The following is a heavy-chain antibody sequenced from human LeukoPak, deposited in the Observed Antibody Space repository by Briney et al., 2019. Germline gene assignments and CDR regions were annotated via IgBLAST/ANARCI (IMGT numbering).Heavy chain of an antibody. V-gene: IGHV4-61*02. CDR2: IYTSGSS. Sequence: PAETLSLTCTVSGGSISSGSYYWGWIRQPAGKGLEWIGRIYTSGSSNDNPSIKSLATTSVDTSKNQFSLKLSSMTAADTAVYYCASTTMVVTPLSAHIDYWGQGTLVTASS. D-gene: IGHD4-23*01. CDR3: ASTTMVVTPLSAHIDY. CDR1: GGSISSGSYY. J-gene: IGHJ4*02.